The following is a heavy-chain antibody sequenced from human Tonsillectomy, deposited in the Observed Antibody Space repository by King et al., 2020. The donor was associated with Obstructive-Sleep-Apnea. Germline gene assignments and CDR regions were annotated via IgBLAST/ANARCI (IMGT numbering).Heavy chain of an antibody. Sequence: VQLQESGPGLVKPSQTLSLTCTVSGGSIRSGDYYYNWIRQPPGKGLEWIGYIYYSGSTSYNPSLKSRVTISVDTSKNHFSLKLSSVTAADTAVYYCARYCSGCSCYPHFDFWGQGTLVTVSS. D-gene: IGHD2-15*01. J-gene: IGHJ4*02. CDR1: GGSIRSGDYY. CDR2: IYYSGST. CDR3: ARYCSGCSCYPHFDF. V-gene: IGHV4-30-4*01.